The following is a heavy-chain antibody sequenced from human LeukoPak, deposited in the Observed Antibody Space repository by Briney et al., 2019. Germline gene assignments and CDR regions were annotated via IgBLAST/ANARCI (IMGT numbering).Heavy chain of an antibody. J-gene: IGHJ4*02. Sequence: GGSLRLSCAASGFTFGTYWMSWVRQAPGKGLEWVASIKQDGSEKYYVDSVKGRFTISRDNAKNSLYLQMNSLRAEDTAVYYCARVPRWYVIDYWGQGTLVTVSS. CDR2: IKQDGSEK. D-gene: IGHD4-23*01. CDR3: ARVPRWYVIDY. CDR1: GFTFGTYW. V-gene: IGHV3-7*02.